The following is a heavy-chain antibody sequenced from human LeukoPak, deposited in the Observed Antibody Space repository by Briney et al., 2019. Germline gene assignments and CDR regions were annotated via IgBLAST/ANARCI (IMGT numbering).Heavy chain of an antibody. CDR2: FDPEDGET. CDR3: ATDLLRRRLLAAAGKKILDC. D-gene: IGHD6-13*01. J-gene: IGHJ4*02. V-gene: IGHV1-24*01. Sequence: ASVKVSCKVSGYTLTELSMHWVRQAPGKGLEWMGGFDPEDGETIYAQKFQGRVTMTEDTSTDTAYMELSSLRSEDTAVYYCATDLLRRRLLAAAGKKILDCWSQGTLVTVSS. CDR1: GYTLTELS.